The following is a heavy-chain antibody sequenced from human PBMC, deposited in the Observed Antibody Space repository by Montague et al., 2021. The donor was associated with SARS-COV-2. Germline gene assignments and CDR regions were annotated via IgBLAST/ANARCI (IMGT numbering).Heavy chain of an antibody. J-gene: IGHJ6*02. V-gene: IGHV3-48*03. D-gene: IGHD3-3*01. CDR1: GFTFSSYE. CDR3: AREPRETGSDWYYDFWSGYSLPRGYYYYYGMDV. CDR2: ISSSGSTI. Sequence: SLRLSCAASGFTFSSYEMNWVRQAPGKGLEWVSYISSSGSTIYYADSVKGRFTISRDNAKNSLYLQMNSLRAEDTAVYYCAREPRETGSDWYYDFWSGYSLPRGYYYYYGMDVWGQGTTVTVSS.